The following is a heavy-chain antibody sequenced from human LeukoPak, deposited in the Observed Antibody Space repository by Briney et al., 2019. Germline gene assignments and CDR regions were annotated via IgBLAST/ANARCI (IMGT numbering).Heavy chain of an antibody. D-gene: IGHD3-10*01. CDR3: TRDALFGSGRTHLDF. CDR2: IKHDGSEA. V-gene: IGHV3-7*04. CDR1: EFTFNRYW. J-gene: IGHJ4*02. Sequence: GGSLRLSCAASEFTFNRYWMSWVRQAPGKGLEWVANIKHDGSEAHYVDSVKGRFTISRDNAKNSLSLQMNSLNVDDTGVYFCTRDALFGSGRTHLDFWSQGTLVTVSS.